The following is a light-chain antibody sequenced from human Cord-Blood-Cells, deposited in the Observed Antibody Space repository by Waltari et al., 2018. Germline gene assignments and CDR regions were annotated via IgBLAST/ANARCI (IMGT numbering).Light chain of an antibody. CDR3: CSYAGSSTHVV. Sequence: QSALTQPASVSGSPGQSITISCTGTSSDVGSYNLVSWYQPHPGKAPKLMIYEGSKRPSGVSNRFSGSKAGNTASLTISGLRAEDEADYYCCSYAGSSTHVVFGGGTKLTVL. J-gene: IGLJ2*01. CDR1: SSDVGSYNL. V-gene: IGLV2-23*01. CDR2: EGS.